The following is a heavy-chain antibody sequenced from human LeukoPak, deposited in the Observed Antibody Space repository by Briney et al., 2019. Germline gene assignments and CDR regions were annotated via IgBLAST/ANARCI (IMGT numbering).Heavy chain of an antibody. CDR1: GGSISSYY. D-gene: IGHD3-10*01. Sequence: SETLSLTCTVSGGSISSYYWSWIRQPPGKGLEWIGYIYYSGSTNYNPSLKSRVTISVDTSKNQFSLKLSSVTAADTAVYYCARNWELTAYPWYFDLWGRGTLVTVSS. CDR2: IYYSGST. V-gene: IGHV4-59*01. J-gene: IGHJ2*01. CDR3: ARNWELTAYPWYFDL.